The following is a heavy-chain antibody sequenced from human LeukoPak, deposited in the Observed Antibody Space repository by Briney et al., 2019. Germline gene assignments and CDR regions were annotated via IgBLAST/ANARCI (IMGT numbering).Heavy chain of an antibody. V-gene: IGHV3-74*01. CDR2: IKNDGRSP. D-gene: IGHD1-26*01. J-gene: IGHJ3*02. CDR3: ARDPHGGSGSYHHDAFDI. CDR1: GFTFSSYW. Sequence: PGGSLRLSCAASGFTFSSYWTHWVRQAPGKGLVWVSRIKNDGRSPSYADSVKGRFTISSDNAKNTVYLQIDSLGAEDTAVYYCARDPHGGSGSYHHDAFDIWGQGTMVTVSS.